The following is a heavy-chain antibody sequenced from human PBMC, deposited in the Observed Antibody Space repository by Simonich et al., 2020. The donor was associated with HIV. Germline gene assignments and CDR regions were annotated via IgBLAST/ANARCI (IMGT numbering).Heavy chain of an antibody. CDR3: ARRHPTTVTTPYFDY. CDR1: GGSFSGYY. V-gene: IGHV4-34*01. Sequence: QVQLQQWGAGLLKPSETLSLTCAVYGGSFSGYYWSWIRQPPGKGLEWIGDINHSETTNYNPSLRSRVTISVDTSKNQFSLKLSSVTAADTAVYYCARRHPTTVTTPYFDYWGQGTLVTVSS. CDR2: INHSETT. D-gene: IGHD4-17*01. J-gene: IGHJ4*02.